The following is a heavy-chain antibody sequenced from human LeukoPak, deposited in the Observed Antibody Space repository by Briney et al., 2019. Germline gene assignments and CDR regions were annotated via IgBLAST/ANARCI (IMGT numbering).Heavy chain of an antibody. CDR3: ARDYTYCSGSRCYDRFDY. J-gene: IGHJ4*02. CDR2: ISGSGGST. D-gene: IGHD2-15*01. V-gene: IGHV3-23*01. CDR1: GFTFSSYA. Sequence: GGSLRLSCAASGFTFSSYAMSWVRQAPGKGLEWVSAISGSGGSTYYADSVKGRFTISRDNSKNSLYLQMNSLTAEDMAVYYCARDYTYCSGSRCYDRFDYWGQGIRVTVSS.